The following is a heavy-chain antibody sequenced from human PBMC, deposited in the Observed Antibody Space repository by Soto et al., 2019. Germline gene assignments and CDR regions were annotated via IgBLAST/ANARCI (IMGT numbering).Heavy chain of an antibody. CDR3: ARGVTMVRGVITGLDY. V-gene: IGHV4-39*01. D-gene: IGHD3-10*01. J-gene: IGHJ4*02. CDR2: IYYSGST. CDR1: GGSISSSSYY. Sequence: SETLSLTCTVSGGSISSSSYYWGWIRQPPGKGLEWIGSIYYSGSTYYNPSLKSRVTISVDTSKNQFSLKLSSVTAADTAVYYCARGVTMVRGVITGLDYWGQGTLVTVSS.